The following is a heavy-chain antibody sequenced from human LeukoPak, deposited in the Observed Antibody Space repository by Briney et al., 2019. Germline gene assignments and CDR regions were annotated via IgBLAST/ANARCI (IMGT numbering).Heavy chain of an antibody. V-gene: IGHV3-11*01. CDR1: GFTFSDSW. CDR2: INIGGTNT. CDR3: ATDGAGFDT. Sequence: GGSLRLSCVASGFTFSDSWMSWIRQAPGKGLEWLSYINIGGTNTHYADSVKGRFTISRDNAKKSLYLEMNNLRAEDTAVYYCATDGAGFDTWGQGVLVTVSS. J-gene: IGHJ5*02.